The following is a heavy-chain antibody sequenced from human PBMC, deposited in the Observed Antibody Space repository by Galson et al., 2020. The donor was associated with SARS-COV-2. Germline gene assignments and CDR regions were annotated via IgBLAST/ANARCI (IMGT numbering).Heavy chain of an antibody. D-gene: IGHD6-19*01. CDR2: ISGRDGRT. J-gene: IGHJ4*02. Sequence: TGGSLRLSCAASGFTFSSYAMTWVRQAPGKGLEWVSTISGRDGRTFYADSVEGRFTISRDNSKNTLYLQMNSLRAEDTAVYYCAKGVGDNMAVTGTAEYWGQGTLVTVSS. CDR1: GFTFSSYA. CDR3: AKGVGDNMAVTGTAEY. V-gene: IGHV3-23*01.